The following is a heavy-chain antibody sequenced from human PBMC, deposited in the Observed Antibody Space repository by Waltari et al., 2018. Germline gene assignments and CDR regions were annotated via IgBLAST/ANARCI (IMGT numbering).Heavy chain of an antibody. Sequence: QVQLVQSGAEVKKPGASVKVSCKASGYTFTGYYMHWVRQAPGQGLEWMGWINPNSGGTNYAQKFQGRVTMTRDTSISTAYMELSRLRSDDTAVYYCARVTAIPARTATPKYYYYGMDVWGQGTTVTVSS. J-gene: IGHJ6*02. V-gene: IGHV1-2*02. D-gene: IGHD2-21*02. CDR1: GYTFTGYY. CDR3: ARVTAIPARTATPKYYYYGMDV. CDR2: INPNSGGT.